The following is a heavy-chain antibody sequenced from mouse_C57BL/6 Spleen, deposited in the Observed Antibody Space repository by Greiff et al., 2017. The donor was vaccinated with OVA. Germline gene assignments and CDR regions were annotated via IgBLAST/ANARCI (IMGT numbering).Heavy chain of an antibody. CDR1: GFTFSSYG. V-gene: IGHV5-6*01. D-gene: IGHD2-5*01. Sequence: EVQLVESGGDLVKPGGSLKLSCAASGFTFSSYGMSWVRQTPDKRLEWVATISSGGSYTYYPDSVKGRFTISRDNAKNTLYLQMSSLKSEDTAMYYGARHSKGDYAMDYWGQGTSVTVSS. CDR3: ARHSKGDYAMDY. CDR2: ISSGGSYT. J-gene: IGHJ4*01.